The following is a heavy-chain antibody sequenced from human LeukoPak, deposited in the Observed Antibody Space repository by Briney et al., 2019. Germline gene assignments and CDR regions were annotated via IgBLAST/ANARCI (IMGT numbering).Heavy chain of an antibody. D-gene: IGHD3-9*01. V-gene: IGHV3-9*01. CDR3: AKAGGILTGFIID. J-gene: IGHJ4*02. CDR2: ISWNRDKI. Sequence: PGGSLRLSCAASGFIFDDYAMHWVRQAPGKGLEWVAGISWNRDKINYADSVKGRFTISRDNAKNSLFLQMDGLRPEDTALYYCAKAGGILTGFIIDWGQGALVTVSS. CDR1: GFIFDDYA.